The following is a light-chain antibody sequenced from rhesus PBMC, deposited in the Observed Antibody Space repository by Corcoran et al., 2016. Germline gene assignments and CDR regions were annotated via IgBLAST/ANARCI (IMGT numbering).Light chain of an antibody. Sequence: EIVMTQSPATLSLSPGEIATLSCRASQSVGSYLAWYQQKPGQAPTLPVPRAYFRTTGIPDRFSGSGYRAGFTLTSSSLEPEDVGVDHWQQYNDLLPTFGQGTKVEIK. V-gene: IGKV3-40*02. CDR3: QQYNDLLPT. J-gene: IGKJ1*01. CDR2: RAY. CDR1: QSVGSY.